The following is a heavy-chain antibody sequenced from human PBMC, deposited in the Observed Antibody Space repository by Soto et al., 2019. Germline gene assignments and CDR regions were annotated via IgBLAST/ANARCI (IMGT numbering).Heavy chain of an antibody. CDR2: ISANSGAT. V-gene: IGHV1-2*02. D-gene: IGHD1-26*01. CDR3: ARGSESGSFYSALDI. J-gene: IGHJ3*02. Sequence: QVELVQSGAEVKRPGASVKVSCKTSGYTFTDYYIHWLRQAPGQGLQWMGWISANSGATRYGQKFQDRVTVTRDTSISTVYMELRSLTSDDTAVYFCARGSESGSFYSALDIWGQGTMVTVSS. CDR1: GYTFTDYY.